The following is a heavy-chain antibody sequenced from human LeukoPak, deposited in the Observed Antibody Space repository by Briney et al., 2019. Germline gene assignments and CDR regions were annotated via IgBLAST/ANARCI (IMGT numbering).Heavy chain of an antibody. CDR3: ADGEGRPLNY. CDR1: GFTFSSFW. D-gene: IGHD3-3*01. CDR2: IKEDGSEK. Sequence: PGGSLRLSCAASGFTFSSFWMSWVRQAPGKGLEWVANIKEDGSEKYYVDSVKGRFAISRDNAKNSLYLQMNSLRAEDTAVYYCADGEGRPLNYWGRGILVTVSS. V-gene: IGHV3-7*01. J-gene: IGHJ4*02.